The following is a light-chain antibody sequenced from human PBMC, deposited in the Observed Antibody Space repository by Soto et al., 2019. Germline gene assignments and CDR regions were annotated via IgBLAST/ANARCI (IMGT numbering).Light chain of an antibody. Sequence: DLQMPQSPSTLSASVGARVTITCRASQSISSWLAWYQQKPGKAPKLLIYKASSLESGVPSRFSGSGSGTDFTLTISSLQPDDFATYYCQQYSTYLRTCGQGTNVEIK. CDR2: KAS. V-gene: IGKV1-5*03. CDR3: QQYSTYLRT. J-gene: IGKJ1*01. CDR1: QSISSW.